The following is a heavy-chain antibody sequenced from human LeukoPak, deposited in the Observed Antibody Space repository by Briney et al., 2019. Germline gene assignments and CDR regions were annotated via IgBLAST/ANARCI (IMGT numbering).Heavy chain of an antibody. CDR2: IKPDGRGK. CDR1: GFAFSSYW. V-gene: IGHV3-7*01. Sequence: GGSLRLSCAASGFAFSSYWMTWVRQAPGKALEWVANIKPDGRGKTKVDSAKGRFTISRDNAKNSLYLEMRGLRVEDTAVYYCSSQPAVLDLDCWGQGTLVTVSS. CDR3: SSQPAVLDLDC. J-gene: IGHJ4*02. D-gene: IGHD6-19*01.